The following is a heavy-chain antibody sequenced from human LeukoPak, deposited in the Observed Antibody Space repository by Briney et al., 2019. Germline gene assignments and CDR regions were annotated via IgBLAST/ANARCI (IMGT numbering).Heavy chain of an antibody. CDR3: ARVPY. Sequence: GESLKISCKGSGYSFTSYWIGWVRQAPGQGLEWMGWISTYNGNKDYAQKVQDRVTMTTDTSTGTAYMELRSLRSDDTAVYYCARVPYWGQGTLVTVSS. CDR2: ISTYNGNK. V-gene: IGHV1-18*04. CDR1: GYSFTSYW. J-gene: IGHJ4*02.